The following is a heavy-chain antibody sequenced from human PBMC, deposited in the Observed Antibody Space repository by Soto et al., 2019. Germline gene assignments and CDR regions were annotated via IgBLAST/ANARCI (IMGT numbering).Heavy chain of an antibody. CDR3: ARYSSSWSLGGFDY. CDR1: GGSISSSSYY. J-gene: IGHJ4*02. V-gene: IGHV4-39*01. D-gene: IGHD6-13*01. CDR2: IYYSGST. Sequence: QLQLQESGPGLVKPSETLSLTCTVSGGSISSSSYYWGWIRQPPGKGLEWIGSIYYSGSTYYNPSLKSRVTISVDTSKNQFSLKLSSVTAADTAVYYCARYSSSWSLGGFDYWGQGTLVTVSS.